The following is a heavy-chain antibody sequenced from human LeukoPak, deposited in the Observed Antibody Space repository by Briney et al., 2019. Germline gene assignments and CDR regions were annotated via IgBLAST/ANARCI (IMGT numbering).Heavy chain of an antibody. CDR2: IWYDGSNK. J-gene: IGHJ6*02. CDR1: GFTFSSYG. D-gene: IGHD6-13*01. CDR3: ARERGGYSSSWSSKPMDV. V-gene: IGHV3-33*01. Sequence: GGSLRLSCAASGFTFSSYGMHWVRQAPGKGLEWVAVIWYDGSNKYYADSVKGRFTISRDNSKNTLYLQMNSLRAEDTAVYYCARERGGYSSSWSSKPMDVWGQGTTVTVSS.